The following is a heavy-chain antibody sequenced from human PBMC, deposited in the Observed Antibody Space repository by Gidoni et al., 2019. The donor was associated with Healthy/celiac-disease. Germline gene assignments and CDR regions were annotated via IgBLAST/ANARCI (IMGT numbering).Heavy chain of an antibody. CDR3: ARVGVLRFLEWYPGSGMDV. V-gene: IGHV1-2*02. CDR2: INPNSGGT. J-gene: IGHJ6*02. Sequence: QVQLLQSGAEGKKPGASVKVSCKASGYTFTGDFTHWVRQAPGQRLEWIGWINPNSGGTNYAQKFQGRVTMARETSISTAYMELSRLRSDDTAVYYCARVGVLRFLEWYPGSGMDVWGQGTTVTVSS. CDR1: GYTFTGDF. D-gene: IGHD3-3*01.